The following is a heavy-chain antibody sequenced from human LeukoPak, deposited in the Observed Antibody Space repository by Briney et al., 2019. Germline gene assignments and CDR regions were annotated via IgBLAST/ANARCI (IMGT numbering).Heavy chain of an antibody. J-gene: IGHJ6*02. CDR3: AKDQSYSSTWYRGMDV. CDR2: ISAGGGST. V-gene: IGHV3-23*01. CDR1: GFTFSSYS. Sequence: GGSLRLSCAASGFTFSSYSMNWVRQAPGKGLEWVSGISAGGGSTNHADSVKGRFTISRDNSKNTLYLQMNSLGAEDTAVYYCAKDQSYSSTWYRGMDVWGQGTTVTVSS. D-gene: IGHD6-13*01.